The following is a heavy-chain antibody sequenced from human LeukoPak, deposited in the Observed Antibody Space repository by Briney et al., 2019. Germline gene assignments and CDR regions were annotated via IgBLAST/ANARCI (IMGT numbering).Heavy chain of an antibody. V-gene: IGHV3-33*06. J-gene: IGHJ3*02. CDR1: GFTFSSYG. CDR2: IWYGESNE. D-gene: IGHD2-15*01. CDR3: AKDLTPYCSGGSCYSSHDAFDI. Sequence: GGSLRLSCAASGFTFSSYGRHWVPQAPGKGREWVAVIWYGESNEYYADSVKGRFTIYRDNHKNTLYLQMNSLRAEDTAVYYCAKDLTPYCSGGSCYSSHDAFDIWGQGTMVTVSS.